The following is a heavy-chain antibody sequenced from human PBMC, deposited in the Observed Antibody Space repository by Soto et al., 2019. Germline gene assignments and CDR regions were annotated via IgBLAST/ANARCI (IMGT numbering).Heavy chain of an antibody. CDR2: ISYDGSKK. Sequence: QVQLVESGGGVVQPGKSLSLSCVASGFTFSSYGMHWVRQAPGKGLEWVALISYDGSKKYFGVSVKGRFTISRDNPKNTLYLEMNSLSGDDTDLYYCVKEMAWSYYSAYHFDYWGQGTQVTVSS. CDR3: VKEMAWSYYSAYHFDY. J-gene: IGHJ4*02. V-gene: IGHV3-30*18. CDR1: GFTFSSYG. D-gene: IGHD1-26*01.